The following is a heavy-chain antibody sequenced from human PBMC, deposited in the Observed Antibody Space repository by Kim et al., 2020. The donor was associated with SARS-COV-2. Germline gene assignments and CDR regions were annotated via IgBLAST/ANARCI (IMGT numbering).Heavy chain of an antibody. J-gene: IGHJ4*02. V-gene: IGHV1-58*01. CDR1: GATFPTSS. D-gene: IGHD1-26*01. CDR2: VALGSGNT. CDR3: TTLSGPYRIFDS. Sequence: SVKVSCKAPGATFPTSSVQWVRQTRGQRLEWIGWVALGSGNTNYAQKFLERVTITRNTATATVHMELRSLKSEDTAVYFCTTLSGPYRIFDSWGQGTLV.